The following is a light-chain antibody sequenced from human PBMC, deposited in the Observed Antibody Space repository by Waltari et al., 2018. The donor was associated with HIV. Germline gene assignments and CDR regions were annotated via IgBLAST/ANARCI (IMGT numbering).Light chain of an antibody. J-gene: IGLJ3*02. CDR3: QAWDSSTDVV. V-gene: IGLV3-1*01. Sequence: SYHLTQPPSVSVSPGQTATITCSGDELGDKYTCWYQQRPGQSPVLVISQNTKRPSGIPGRFPGSAAGNTATLTISGTQAVDEADYYWQAWDSSTDVVFGGGTKLTVL. CDR2: QNT. CDR1: ELGDKY.